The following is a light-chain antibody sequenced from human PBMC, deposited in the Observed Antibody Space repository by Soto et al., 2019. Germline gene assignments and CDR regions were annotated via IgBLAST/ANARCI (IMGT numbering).Light chain of an antibody. CDR3: QQYNTYSGLT. J-gene: IGKJ4*01. V-gene: IGKV1-5*03. Sequence: DIQMTQSPSTLSASVGDRVTITGRASQSISYWLAWYQQKPGKAPKLLIYTASSLESGVSSRFSGSGSGTEFTLTISILQPDDFATYYCQQYNTYSGLTFGGGTKVEIK. CDR1: QSISYW. CDR2: TAS.